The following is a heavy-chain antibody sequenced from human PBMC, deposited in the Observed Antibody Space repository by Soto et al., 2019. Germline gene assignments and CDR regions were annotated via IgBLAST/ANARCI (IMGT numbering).Heavy chain of an antibody. D-gene: IGHD7-27*01. Sequence: WASVKVSCKASGYTFTSYGISWVRQAPGQGLEWMGWISAYNGNTNYAQKLQGRVTMTTDTSTSTAYMELRSLRSDDTAVYYCARVKAGEGYYYYYGMDVWGQGTTVAVSS. CDR3: ARVKAGEGYYYYYGMDV. V-gene: IGHV1-18*04. CDR2: ISAYNGNT. CDR1: GYTFTSYG. J-gene: IGHJ6*02.